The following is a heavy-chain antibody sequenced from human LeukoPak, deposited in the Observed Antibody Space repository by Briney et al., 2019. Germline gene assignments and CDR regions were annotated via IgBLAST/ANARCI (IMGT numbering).Heavy chain of an antibody. CDR2: FHHSGST. J-gene: IGHJ4*02. CDR1: GGSISSYY. D-gene: IGHD3-22*01. V-gene: IGHV4-59*12. CDR3: ARDFRGYDRSGYFAT. Sequence: SETLSLTCTVSGGSISSYYWSWIRQPPGKGLEWIGSFHHSGSTYYNPSLKSRVTISVDTSKNQFSLKLTSVTAADTAVYYCARDFRGYDRSGYFATWGQGTLVTVSS.